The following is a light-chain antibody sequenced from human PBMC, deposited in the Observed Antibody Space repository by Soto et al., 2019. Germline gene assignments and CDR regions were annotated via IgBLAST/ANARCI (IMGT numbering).Light chain of an antibody. Sequence: QSALAQPASVSGSPGQSITISCTGTSSDIGGYNYVSWYQQHPGRAPKLMIYDVSNRPSGVSNRFSGSKSGNTASLNISGLLAEDEADYYCSSYTSNNTLYVFGTGTKLTVL. V-gene: IGLV2-14*03. J-gene: IGLJ1*01. CDR1: SSDIGGYNY. CDR2: DVS. CDR3: SSYTSNNTLYV.